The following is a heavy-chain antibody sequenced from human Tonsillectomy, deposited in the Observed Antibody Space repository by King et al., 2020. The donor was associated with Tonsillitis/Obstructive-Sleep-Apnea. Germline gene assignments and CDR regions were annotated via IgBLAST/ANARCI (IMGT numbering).Heavy chain of an antibody. CDR2: ISSSSIYT. CDR1: GFTFSDYY. CDR3: VRSPGTGSYCSGDSCYD. D-gene: IGHD2-15*01. Sequence: VQLVESGGGLVKPGGSMRLSCAASGFTFSDYYMSWIRQAPGKGLEWVSYISSSSIYTNYADSVKGRFTISRDNAKNSLYLQMNSMRAEDTAVYYCVRSPGTGSYCSGDSCYDWGQGTLVTVSS. J-gene: IGHJ4*02. V-gene: IGHV3-11*06.